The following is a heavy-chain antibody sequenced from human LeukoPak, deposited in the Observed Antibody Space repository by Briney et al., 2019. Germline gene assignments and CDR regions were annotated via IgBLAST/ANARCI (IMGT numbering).Heavy chain of an antibody. Sequence: SEILSLTCAVYGGSFSGYYWSWIRQPPGKGLEWIGEINHGSTNYNPSLKSRVTISVDTSKNQFSLKLSSVTAADTAVYYCARGRGEMATITIDYWGQGTLVTVSS. CDR2: INHGST. D-gene: IGHD5-12*01. J-gene: IGHJ4*02. CDR1: GGSFSGYY. CDR3: ARGRGEMATITIDY. V-gene: IGHV4-34*01.